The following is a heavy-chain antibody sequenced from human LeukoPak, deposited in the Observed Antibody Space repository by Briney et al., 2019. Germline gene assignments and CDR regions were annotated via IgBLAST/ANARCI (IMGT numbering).Heavy chain of an antibody. CDR1: GFTFSGYS. J-gene: IGHJ4*02. V-gene: IGHV3-48*02. CDR2: ISGSSVTI. Sequence: GGSLRLSCAASGFTFSGYSMNWVRQAPGKGLEWVSYISGSSVTIYYADPVKGRFTISRDNAKNSVYLQMNSLRDDDTAVYYCGRDYYGSIDYWGQGTLVTVSS. D-gene: IGHD3-10*01. CDR3: GRDYYGSIDY.